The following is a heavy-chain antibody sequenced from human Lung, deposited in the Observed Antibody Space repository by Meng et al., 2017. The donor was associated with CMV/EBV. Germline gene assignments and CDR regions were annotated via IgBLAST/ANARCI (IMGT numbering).Heavy chain of an antibody. J-gene: IGHJ4*02. CDR1: GFDFSTYS. D-gene: IGHD4-11*01. CDR3: ARDRQNSNYGSTDY. V-gene: IGHV3-21*06. CDR2: ISSSSSYI. Sequence: GGSLKIXXLGSGFDFSTYSMNWFRQAPGKGPEWVSSISSSSSYIYYADSVKGRFTVSRNNANDSLYLQMNSLRAEDTGVYYCARDRQNSNYGSTDYWGQGXLVTVSS.